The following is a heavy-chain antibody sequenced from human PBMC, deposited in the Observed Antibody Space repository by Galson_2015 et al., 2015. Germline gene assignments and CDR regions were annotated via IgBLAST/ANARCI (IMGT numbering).Heavy chain of an antibody. D-gene: IGHD2-15*01. CDR3: ARMSCSGGSCYSAHFDY. J-gene: IGHJ4*02. CDR2: IIPIFGTA. Sequence: SVKVSCKASGGTFSSYAISWVRQAPGQGLEWMGGIIPIFGTANYAQKFQGRVTITADESTSTAYMELSSLRSEDTAVYYCARMSCSGGSCYSAHFDYWGQGTLVIVTS. V-gene: IGHV1-69*13. CDR1: GGTFSSYA.